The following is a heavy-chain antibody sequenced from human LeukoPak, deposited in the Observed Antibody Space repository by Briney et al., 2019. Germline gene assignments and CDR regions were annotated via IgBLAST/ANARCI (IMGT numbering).Heavy chain of an antibody. CDR2: IYISGSS. CDR1: GGSISSYY. V-gene: IGHV4-4*07. Sequence: PSETLSLTCTVSGGSISSYYWSWIRQPPGKGLEWIGRIYISGSSYYNPSLKSRVSMSVDTSQNQFSLKLSSVTAADTAVYFCARVAREWFDPWGQGTLVTVSS. CDR3: ARVAREWFDP. J-gene: IGHJ5*02.